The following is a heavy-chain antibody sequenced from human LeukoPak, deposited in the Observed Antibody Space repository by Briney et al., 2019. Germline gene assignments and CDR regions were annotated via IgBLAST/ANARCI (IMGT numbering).Heavy chain of an antibody. D-gene: IGHD3-16*02. CDR3: ARNQGYYDYVWGSYRYTKFDY. CDR2: IKQDGSEK. CDR1: GFTFSSYW. Sequence: GGSLRLSCAASGFTFSSYWMSWVRQAPGKGLEGVANIKQDGSEKYYVDSVKGRFTISRDNAKNSLYLQMNSLRAEDTAVYYCARNQGYYDYVWGSYRYTKFDYWGQGTLVTVSS. V-gene: IGHV3-7*01. J-gene: IGHJ4*02.